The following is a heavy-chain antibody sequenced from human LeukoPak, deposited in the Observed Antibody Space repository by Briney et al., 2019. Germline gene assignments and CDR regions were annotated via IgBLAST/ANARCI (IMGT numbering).Heavy chain of an antibody. CDR1: GYTFTSYY. J-gene: IGHJ3*02. D-gene: IGHD3-10*01. Sequence: ASGKVSCKASGYTFTSYYMHWVRQAPGQGLEWMGIINPSGGSTSYAQKFQGRVTMTRDTSTSTVYMELSSLRSEDTAVYYCARSMVRGAFDIWGQGTMVTVSS. CDR2: INPSGGST. CDR3: ARSMVRGAFDI. V-gene: IGHV1-46*01.